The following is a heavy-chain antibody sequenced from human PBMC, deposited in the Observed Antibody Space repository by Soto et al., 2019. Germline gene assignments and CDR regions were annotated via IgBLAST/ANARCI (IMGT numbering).Heavy chain of an antibody. J-gene: IGHJ4*02. V-gene: IGHV4-59*08. D-gene: IGHD2-8*01. CDR3: ARGGHCTDGVCSALDY. CDR1: GGSISTYY. Sequence: SETLSLTCTVPGGSISTYYWSWIRQPPGKGLEWIGYIYYSGTASYNPSLKSRVTISLDTSKNQFSLKLSSVTAADTAVYYCARGGHCTDGVCSALDYWGQGTLVTVSS. CDR2: IYYSGTA.